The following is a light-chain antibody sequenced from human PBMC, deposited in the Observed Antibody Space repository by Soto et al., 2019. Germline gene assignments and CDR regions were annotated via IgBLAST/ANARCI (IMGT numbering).Light chain of an antibody. CDR3: QQYGSSPQT. J-gene: IGKJ1*01. V-gene: IGKV3-20*01. CDR2: GAS. Sequence: EIVLTQSPGTLSLSPGERATLSCRASQSVSNNYLAWYQQKPGQAPRLLIYGASNRATGIPDRLSGSGSGTDFTLTISRLEPEDFAVYYCQQYGSSPQTFGQGAKVDIK. CDR1: QSVSNNY.